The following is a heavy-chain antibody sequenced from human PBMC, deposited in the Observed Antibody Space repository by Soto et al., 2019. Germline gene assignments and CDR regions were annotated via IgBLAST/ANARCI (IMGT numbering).Heavy chain of an antibody. CDR3: ASQYYDFWSGYYWAHAFDY. CDR1: GGSFSGYY. CDR2: INHSGST. Sequence: PSETLSLTCAVYGGSFSGYYWSWIRQPPGKGLEWIGEINHSGSTNYNPSLKSRVTISVDTSKNQFSLKLSSVTAADTAVYYCASQYYDFWSGYYWAHAFDYWGQGTLVTVSS. J-gene: IGHJ4*02. D-gene: IGHD3-3*01. V-gene: IGHV4-34*01.